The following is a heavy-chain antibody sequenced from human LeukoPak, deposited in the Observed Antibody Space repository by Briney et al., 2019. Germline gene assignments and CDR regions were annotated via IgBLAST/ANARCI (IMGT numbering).Heavy chain of an antibody. D-gene: IGHD2-2*01. CDR3: ARAGKYCSRTSCYPRIDWFDP. V-gene: IGHV1-2*06. J-gene: IGHJ5*02. Sequence: GASVKVSCKASGYTFTGYYMHWVRQAPGQGLEWMGRINPNSGGTNYAQKFQGRVTMTRDTSISTAYMELSRLRSDDTAVYYCARAGKYCSRTSCYPRIDWFDPWGQGTLVTVSS. CDR1: GYTFTGYY. CDR2: INPNSGGT.